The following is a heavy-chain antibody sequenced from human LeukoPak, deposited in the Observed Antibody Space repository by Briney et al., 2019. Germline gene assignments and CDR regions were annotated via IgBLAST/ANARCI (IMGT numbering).Heavy chain of an antibody. Sequence: PGGSLRLSCAAFGFTFNDSAMHWVRQASGKGLEWVGRVRKKADNYATAYAASVKGRFTISRDDSKNTAYLQMNSLKTEDTAVYYCVPTYFSDSSTFYPDYWGQGTLITVSS. CDR1: GFTFNDSA. D-gene: IGHD3-22*01. CDR3: VPTYFSDSSTFYPDY. J-gene: IGHJ4*02. V-gene: IGHV3-73*01. CDR2: VRKKADNYAT.